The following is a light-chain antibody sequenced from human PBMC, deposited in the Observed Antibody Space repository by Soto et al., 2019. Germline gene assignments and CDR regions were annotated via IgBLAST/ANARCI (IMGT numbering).Light chain of an antibody. J-gene: IGKJ1*01. CDR1: QSVSSN. CDR2: GAS. CDR3: QQYNNWPPWT. V-gene: IGKV3-15*01. Sequence: EIVMTQSPATLSVSPGERATLSCRASQSVSSNLAWYQQKPGQAPRLLIYGASTRGTGIPARFSGSGSGTEFTLTISSLQSEDFAVYYCQQYNNWPPWTFGQGTKAEIK.